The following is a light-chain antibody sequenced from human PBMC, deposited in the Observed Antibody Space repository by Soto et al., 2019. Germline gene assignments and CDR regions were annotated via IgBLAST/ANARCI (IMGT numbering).Light chain of an antibody. CDR3: QQYFEWPPMT. Sequence: EVVMTQYPATLSVSPGERATLSCRSIETVATNLAWYQQKPGQAPRLLISGASTRAAGISDRFRGSGSGTEFTITISSLRSEDSAIYYCQQYFEWPPMTFGQGTKVDIK. CDR2: GAS. CDR1: ETVATN. J-gene: IGKJ1*01. V-gene: IGKV3-15*01.